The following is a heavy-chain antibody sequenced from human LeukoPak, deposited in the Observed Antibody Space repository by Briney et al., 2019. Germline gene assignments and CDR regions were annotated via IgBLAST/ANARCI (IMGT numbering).Heavy chain of an antibody. CDR2: IIPIFGTG. CDR3: ARLWWDLSNGFDY. J-gene: IGHJ4*02. Sequence: SVKVSFKASGGTFSSYAISGVRPARGQGLEGMGGIIPIFGTGNYAQKFQGRVTITADESTSTAYMELSSLRSEDTAVYSCARLWWDLSNGFDYWGQGTLVTVSS. V-gene: IGHV1-69*01. D-gene: IGHD4/OR15-4a*01. CDR1: GGTFSSYA.